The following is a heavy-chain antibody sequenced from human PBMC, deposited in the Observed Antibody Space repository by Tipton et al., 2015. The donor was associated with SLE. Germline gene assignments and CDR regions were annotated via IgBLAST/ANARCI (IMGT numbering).Heavy chain of an antibody. V-gene: IGHV3-74*01. Sequence: GSLRLSCAASGFPFTSVWMHWVRQPPGKGLVWISEIDSQGSVTNYADSVEGRFSIFRDNAKNTLFLEMNSLRAEDTAVYFCAKGACSGGVCHYYFDYWGQGTLVTVSP. D-gene: IGHD2-8*02. CDR3: AKGACSGGVCHYYFDY. J-gene: IGHJ4*02. CDR2: IDSQGSVT. CDR1: GFPFTSVW.